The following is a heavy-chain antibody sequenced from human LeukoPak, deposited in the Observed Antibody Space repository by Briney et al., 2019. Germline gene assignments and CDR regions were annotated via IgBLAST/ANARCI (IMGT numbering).Heavy chain of an antibody. V-gene: IGHV1-69*02. J-gene: IGHJ6*03. CDR3: VKRGGIVGATKGFDYYYYMDV. Sequence: SVKVSCKASGGTFSSYTISWVRQAPGQGLEWMGRIIPILGIANYAQKFQGRVTITADKSTSTAYMELSSLRSEDTAVYYCVKRGGIVGATKGFDYYYYMDVWGKGTTVTVSS. CDR2: IIPILGIA. D-gene: IGHD1-26*01. CDR1: GGTFSSYT.